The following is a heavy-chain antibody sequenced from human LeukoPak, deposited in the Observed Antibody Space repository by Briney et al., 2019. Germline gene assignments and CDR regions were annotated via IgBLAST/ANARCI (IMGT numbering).Heavy chain of an antibody. D-gene: IGHD2-15*01. CDR3: AKDVVVAVAANWFDP. CDR2: IRYDGSNK. Sequence: PGGSLRLSCAASGFTFSSYGMHWVRQAPGKGLEWVAFIRYDGSNKYYADSVKGRFTISRDNSKNTLYLQMNSLRAEDTAVYYCAKDVVVAVAANWFDPWGQGTLVTVSS. J-gene: IGHJ5*02. CDR1: GFTFSSYG. V-gene: IGHV3-30*02.